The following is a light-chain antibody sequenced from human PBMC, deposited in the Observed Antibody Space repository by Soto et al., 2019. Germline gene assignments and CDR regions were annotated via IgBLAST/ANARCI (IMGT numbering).Light chain of an antibody. CDR1: QAISGNY. CDR2: GAS. Sequence: EIVLTQSPGTLSLSPGEGASLSCRASQAISGNYLAWYQHKPGQAPRLLTYGASSRATGIPDRFSGSGSGTDFTLTISRLEPEDFAVYYCQQYGSSPPITFGQGTRLENK. J-gene: IGKJ5*01. CDR3: QQYGSSPPIT. V-gene: IGKV3-20*01.